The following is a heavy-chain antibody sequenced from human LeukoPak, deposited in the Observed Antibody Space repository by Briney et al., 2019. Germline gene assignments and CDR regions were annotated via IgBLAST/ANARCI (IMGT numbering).Heavy chain of an antibody. CDR3: ARGAKAKTTVYYYYYMDV. Sequence: PSETLSLTCIVSGGSISSYYWSWIRQPPGRGLEWIGYIYYSGRTNYNPSVKWRVTITVDTSKNQFSLKLSSVTAADTAVYYCARGAKAKTTVYYYYYMDVWGKGTTVTVSS. J-gene: IGHJ6*03. V-gene: IGHV4-59*01. CDR1: GGSISSYY. CDR2: IYYSGRT. D-gene: IGHD4-17*01.